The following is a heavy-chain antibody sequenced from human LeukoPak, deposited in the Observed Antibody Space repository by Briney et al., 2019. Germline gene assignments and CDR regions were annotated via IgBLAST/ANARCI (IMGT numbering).Heavy chain of an antibody. D-gene: IGHD2-15*01. Sequence: GASVKVSCKASGYTFTSYGISWVRQAPGQGLEWMGWFSAYNGNTNYAQKLQGRVTMTTDTSTGAASMELRSLRSDDTDVYYCTRDRWSRGGSKASRKNAFDIWGQGTMVTVSS. CDR3: TRDRWSRGGSKASRKNAFDI. J-gene: IGHJ3*02. V-gene: IGHV1-18*01. CDR2: FSAYNGNT. CDR1: GYTFTSYG.